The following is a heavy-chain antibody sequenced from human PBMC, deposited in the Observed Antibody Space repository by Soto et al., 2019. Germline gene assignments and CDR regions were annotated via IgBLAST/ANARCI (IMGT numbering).Heavy chain of an antibody. J-gene: IGHJ4*02. Sequence: PSETLSLTCTVSGGSISSGGYYWSWIRQHPGKGLEWIGYIYYSGTTYYNPSLKSRVTISVDTSKNQFSLKLSSVTAADTAVYYCARTQHYYDSSGHLWTGDNDYWGQGTLVTVSS. D-gene: IGHD3-22*01. CDR2: IYYSGTT. CDR1: GGSISSGGYY. V-gene: IGHV4-31*03. CDR3: ARTQHYYDSSGHLWTGDNDY.